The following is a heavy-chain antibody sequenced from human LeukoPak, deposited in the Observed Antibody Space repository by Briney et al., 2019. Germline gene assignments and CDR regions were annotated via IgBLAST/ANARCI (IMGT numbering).Heavy chain of an antibody. CDR1: GFTFSSYW. CDR3: ARKQGYYGSGSYYKGGAFDI. CDR2: INSVGSSA. D-gene: IGHD3-10*01. V-gene: IGHV3-74*01. Sequence: GGSLRLSCAASGFTFSSYWMHWVRQAPGKGLVWVSRINSVGSSASYADSVKGRFTISRDNAKNTLYLQMNSLRAEDTAVYYCARKQGYYGSGSYYKGGAFDIWGQGTMVTVSS. J-gene: IGHJ3*02.